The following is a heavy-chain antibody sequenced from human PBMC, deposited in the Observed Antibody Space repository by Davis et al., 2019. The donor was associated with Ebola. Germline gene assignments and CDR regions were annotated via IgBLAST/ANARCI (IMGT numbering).Heavy chain of an antibody. CDR3: ARDPPYDQGYDS. CDR2: TYYRSKWFV. CDR1: GDSVSSNTAA. Sequence: SQTLSLTCAISGDSVSSNTAAWNWIRQSPSRGLEWLGRTYYRSKWFVDYAVSVKSRMTINSDTSKNQFSLQLSSVTPEDTSVYYCARDPPYDQGYDSWGQGILVTVSS. V-gene: IGHV6-1*01. J-gene: IGHJ4*02. D-gene: IGHD3-22*01.